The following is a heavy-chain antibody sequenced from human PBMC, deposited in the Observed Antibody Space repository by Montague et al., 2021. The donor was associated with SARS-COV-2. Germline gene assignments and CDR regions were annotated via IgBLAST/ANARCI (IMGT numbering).Heavy chain of an antibody. D-gene: IGHD6-25*01. CDR2: IFHTGTP. Sequence: TLSLTCSLSGGSISSGGFSWSWIRQPPGKGLEWIGHIFHTGTPHYSPSLKSRVTISIDRSKNQFSLNLDSLTAANTAVYYFARLKIAPSGGWNWLDPWGQGILVTVSS. CDR3: ARLKIAPSGGWNWLDP. CDR1: GGSISSGGFS. V-gene: IGHV4-30-2*01. J-gene: IGHJ5*02.